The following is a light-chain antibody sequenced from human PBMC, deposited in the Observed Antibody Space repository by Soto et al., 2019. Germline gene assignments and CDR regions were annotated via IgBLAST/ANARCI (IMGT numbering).Light chain of an antibody. CDR3: QQRSNWLIS. Sequence: EIVMTQSPATLSVSPGERATLSCRASQSVSSNLAWYQQKPGQAPRLLIYGASTRATGIPARFSGSGSGTDFTLTISGLEPEDFAVYYCQQRSNWLISFGPGTKVDI. J-gene: IGKJ3*01. V-gene: IGKV3-15*01. CDR2: GAS. CDR1: QSVSSN.